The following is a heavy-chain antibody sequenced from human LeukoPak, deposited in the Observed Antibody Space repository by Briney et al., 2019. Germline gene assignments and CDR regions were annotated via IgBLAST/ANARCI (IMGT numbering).Heavy chain of an antibody. J-gene: IGHJ4*02. V-gene: IGHV3-66*01. Sequence: TGGSLRLSCAASGFTVSSNYMSWVRQAPGKGLEWVSVIYGGGSTYYADSVKGRFTISRDNSKNTLYLQMNSLRAEDTAVYYCARDQSHGYGGYFDYWGQGTLITVSS. CDR2: IYGGGST. D-gene: IGHD5-18*01. CDR3: ARDQSHGYGGYFDY. CDR1: GFTVSSNY.